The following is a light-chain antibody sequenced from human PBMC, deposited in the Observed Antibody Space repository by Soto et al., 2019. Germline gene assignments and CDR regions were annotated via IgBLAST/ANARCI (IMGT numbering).Light chain of an antibody. CDR2: EVS. Sequence: QSVLTQPASVSGSPGQSLTIFCTGTSSDVGGYNYVSWYQQHPGKAPKLIIYEVSNRPSGVSNRFSGSKSDNTASLTISGLQAEDEADYYCSSYTSSSTWVFGGGTKVTAL. J-gene: IGLJ3*02. V-gene: IGLV2-14*01. CDR3: SSYTSSSTWV. CDR1: SSDVGGYNY.